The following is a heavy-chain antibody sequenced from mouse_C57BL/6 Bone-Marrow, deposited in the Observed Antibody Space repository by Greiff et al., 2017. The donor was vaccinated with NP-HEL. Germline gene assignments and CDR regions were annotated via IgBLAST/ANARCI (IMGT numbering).Heavy chain of an antibody. V-gene: IGHV5-4*01. CDR2: ISDGGSYT. J-gene: IGHJ3*01. Sequence: EVQRVESGGGLVKPGGSLKLSCAASGFTFSSYAMSWVRQTPEKRLEWVATISDGGSYTYYPDNVKGRFTISRDNAKNNLYLQMSHLKSEDTAMYYCAREKFYYYGSSSWFAYWGQGTLVTVSA. D-gene: IGHD1-1*01. CDR1: GFTFSSYA. CDR3: AREKFYYYGSSSWFAY.